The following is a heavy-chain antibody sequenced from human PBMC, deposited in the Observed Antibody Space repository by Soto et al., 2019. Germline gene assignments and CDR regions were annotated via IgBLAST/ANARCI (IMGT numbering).Heavy chain of an antibody. J-gene: IGHJ6*02. Sequence: EVQLLESGGGLVQPGGSLRLSCAASGFSFNTYAMSWVRQARGKGPEWVSTVSASGGSTYSADSVKGRFTISRDNSKNTVDLQMNSLRAEDTAVYYCAEPMGDCSGGSCYGAYSMDVWGQGITVTVSS. CDR3: AEPMGDCSGGSCYGAYSMDV. CDR2: VSASGGST. D-gene: IGHD2-15*01. V-gene: IGHV3-23*01. CDR1: GFSFNTYA.